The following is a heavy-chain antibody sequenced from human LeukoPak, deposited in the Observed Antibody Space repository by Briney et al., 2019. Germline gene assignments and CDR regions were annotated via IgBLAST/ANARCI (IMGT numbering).Heavy chain of an antibody. Sequence: ASVKVSCKASGYTFTGYYMHWVRQAPGQGPEWMGWINPNSGGTNYAQKFQGRVTMTRDTSISTAYMELSRLRSDDTAVYYCARGASGSYRNDYWGQGTLVTVSS. V-gene: IGHV1-2*02. J-gene: IGHJ4*02. CDR2: INPNSGGT. CDR1: GYTFTGYY. D-gene: IGHD1-26*01. CDR3: ARGASGSYRNDY.